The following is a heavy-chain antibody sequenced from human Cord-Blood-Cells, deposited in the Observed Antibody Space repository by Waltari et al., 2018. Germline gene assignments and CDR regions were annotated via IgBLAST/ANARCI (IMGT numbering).Heavy chain of an antibody. Sequence: QVQLVESGGGVVQPGGSLRLSCAASGFTFSSYGMLWVRQAPGKGLEWVAFIRYDGSNKYYADSVKGRFTISRDNSKNTLYLQMNSLRAEDTAVYYCAKGLQYYYGMDVWGQGTTVTVSS. CDR2: IRYDGSNK. V-gene: IGHV3-30*02. J-gene: IGHJ6*02. CDR3: AKGLQYYYGMDV. CDR1: GFTFSSYG.